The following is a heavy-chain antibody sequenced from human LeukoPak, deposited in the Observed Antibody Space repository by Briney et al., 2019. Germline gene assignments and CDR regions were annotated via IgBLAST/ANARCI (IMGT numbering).Heavy chain of an antibody. CDR2: ISGSDGST. V-gene: IGHV3-23*01. CDR1: GFIFKNYA. J-gene: IGHJ4*02. CDR3: TKFDS. Sequence: PGGSLRLSCAASGFIFKNYAMTWVRQAPGKGLEWVASISGSDGSTFYRDSVRGRFTIFRDNSENTLSLQMNNLRPEDTALYYCTKFDSWGQGALVTVSS.